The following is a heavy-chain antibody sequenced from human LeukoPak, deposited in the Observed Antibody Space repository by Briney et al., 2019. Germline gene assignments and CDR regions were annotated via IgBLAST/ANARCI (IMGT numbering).Heavy chain of an antibody. CDR3: AKDEEYCGGDCYAFNM. Sequence: PGGSLRLSCAASGFMFSNYGMHWVRQAPDKGLAWVTFIRYDGTNKDYADSVKGRFTVSRDNSQNTLYLQMNSLIAEDTGVYYCAKDEEYCGGDCYAFNMWGQGTMVTVSS. CDR2: IRYDGTNK. V-gene: IGHV3-30*02. J-gene: IGHJ3*02. D-gene: IGHD2-21*02. CDR1: GFMFSNYG.